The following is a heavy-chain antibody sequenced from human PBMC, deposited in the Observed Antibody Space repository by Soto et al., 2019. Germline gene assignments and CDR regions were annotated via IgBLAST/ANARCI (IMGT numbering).Heavy chain of an antibody. CDR2: TYHTGST. V-gene: IGHV4-31*03. J-gene: IGHJ4*02. Sequence: QVQLQESGPGLVKPSQTLSLTCTVSGGSISVGVYYWNWIRQLPGKGPEWIGYTYHTGSTYYNPSLESRVTISVDPSKNQFSLRLSSVTAADTAVYXXAXXGNPDAXXYFDYWGQGTLVTVSS. CDR3: AXXGNPDAXXYFDY. CDR1: GGSISVGVYY.